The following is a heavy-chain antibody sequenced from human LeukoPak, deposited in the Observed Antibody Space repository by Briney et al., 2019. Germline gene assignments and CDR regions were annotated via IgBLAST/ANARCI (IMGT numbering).Heavy chain of an antibody. CDR3: ARDPGQTNYDFWRGPGYYFDY. D-gene: IGHD3-3*01. V-gene: IGHV4-59*01. J-gene: IGHJ4*02. CDR1: GGSISSYY. Sequence: SETLSLTCTVSGGSISSYYWSWLRQPPGKGLEWLGYIYYSGSTNYNPSLKSRVTISVDTSKNQFSLKLSSVTAADTAVYYCARDPGQTNYDFWRGPGYYFDYWGQGTLVTVSS. CDR2: IYYSGST.